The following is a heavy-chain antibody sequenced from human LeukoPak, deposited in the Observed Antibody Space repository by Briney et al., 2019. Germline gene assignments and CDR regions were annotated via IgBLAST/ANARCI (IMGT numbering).Heavy chain of an antibody. Sequence: SETPSLTCTVSGGSISSSSYYWGWIRQPPGKGLEWIGRIYSSGSTYYNPSLKSRVTISVDTSKNQFSLKLSSVIAADTAVYYCARHSGANTYYYGSEGWFDPWGQGTLVTVSS. J-gene: IGHJ5*02. CDR1: GGSISSSSYY. V-gene: IGHV4-39*01. D-gene: IGHD3-10*01. CDR3: ARHSGANTYYYGSEGWFDP. CDR2: IYSSGST.